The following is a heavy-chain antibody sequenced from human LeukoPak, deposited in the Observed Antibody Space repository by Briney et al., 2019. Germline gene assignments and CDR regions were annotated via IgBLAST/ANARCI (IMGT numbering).Heavy chain of an antibody. D-gene: IGHD6-13*01. Sequence: ASVKVSCKASGYTFTSYGISWVRQAPGQGLEWMGWISAYNGNTNYAQKLQGRVTMTTDTSTSTAYMEVRSLRSDDTAVYYCARGGGQQLNYYYYGMDVWGQGTTVTVSS. CDR2: ISAYNGNT. CDR3: ARGGGQQLNYYYYGMDV. CDR1: GYTFTSYG. V-gene: IGHV1-18*01. J-gene: IGHJ6*02.